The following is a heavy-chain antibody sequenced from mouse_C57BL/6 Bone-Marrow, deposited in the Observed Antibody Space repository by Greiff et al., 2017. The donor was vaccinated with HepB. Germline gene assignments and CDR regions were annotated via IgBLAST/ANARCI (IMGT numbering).Heavy chain of an antibody. CDR2: IYPGDGDT. D-gene: IGHD2-1*01. Sequence: VQLQQSGPELVKPGASVKISCKASGYAFSSSWMNWVKQRPGKGLEWIGRIYPGDGDTNYNGKFKGKATLTADKSSSTAYMQLSSLTSEDAAVYFCARRGYYGNPFYAMDYWGKGTSVTVSS. J-gene: IGHJ4*01. CDR1: GYAFSSSW. V-gene: IGHV1-82*01. CDR3: ARRGYYGNPFYAMDY.